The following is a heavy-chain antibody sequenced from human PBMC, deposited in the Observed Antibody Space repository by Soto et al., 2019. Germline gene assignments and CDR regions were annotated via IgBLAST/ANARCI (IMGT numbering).Heavy chain of an antibody. CDR1: GFSLSTTGVG. D-gene: IGHD5-18*01. CDR2: IYWDDDE. CDR3: AHRPRGYSYHFDY. Sequence: QITLKESGPTLVKPTQTLTLTCTFSGFSLSTTGVGVGWIRQPPGKALEWLALIYWDDDEGYSPSLKSRLTTTKDSPTNHVVLTTPNLDAVYTATYYCAHRPRGYSYHFDYWCQGTRVTVSS. J-gene: IGHJ4*02. V-gene: IGHV2-5*02.